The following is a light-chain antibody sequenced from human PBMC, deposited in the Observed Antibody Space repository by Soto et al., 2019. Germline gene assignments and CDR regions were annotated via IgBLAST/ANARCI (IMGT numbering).Light chain of an antibody. CDR3: QQYNDWPPWT. V-gene: IGKV3-15*01. J-gene: IGKJ1*01. CDR1: QSVRSN. Sequence: ETVLTQSPATLSVSPGERVTLSCRASQSVRSNLAWYQQRPGQAPRLLISGASTRATGIPARFSGSGSGTEFTLTISSVQSEDFGIYYCQQYNDWPPWTFGQGTKGEIK. CDR2: GAS.